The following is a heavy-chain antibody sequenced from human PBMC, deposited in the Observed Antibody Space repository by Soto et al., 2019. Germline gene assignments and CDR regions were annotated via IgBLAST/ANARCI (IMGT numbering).Heavy chain of an antibody. CDR3: AHLHAEYAVADLRNPPDF. CDR1: GFSLSTSGVG. D-gene: IGHD6-19*01. CDR2: IYWDDDK. Sequence: SGPTLVNPTQTLTLTCTFSGFSLSTSGVGVGWIRQPPGKALEWLALIYWDDDKRYSPSLKSRLTITKDTSKNQVVLTMTNMDPVDTATYYCAHLHAEYAVADLRNPPDFWGQGTPVTGSS. V-gene: IGHV2-5*02. J-gene: IGHJ4*02.